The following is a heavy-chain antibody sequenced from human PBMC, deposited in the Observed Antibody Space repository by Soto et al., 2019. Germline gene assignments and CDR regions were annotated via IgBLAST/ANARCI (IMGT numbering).Heavy chain of an antibody. CDR1: GGSISSGDYY. V-gene: IGHV4-30-4*01. CDR3: ARVGVVPAAKTDKTDWFDP. CDR2: IYYSGST. Sequence: QVQLQESGPGLVKPSQTLSLTCTVSGGSISSGDYYWSWIRQPPGKGLEWIGYIYYSGSTYYNPFLKSRATISVDKSKNQFSLKLSSVTAADTAVYYCARVGVVPAAKTDKTDWFDPWGQGTLVTVSS. D-gene: IGHD2-2*01. J-gene: IGHJ5*02.